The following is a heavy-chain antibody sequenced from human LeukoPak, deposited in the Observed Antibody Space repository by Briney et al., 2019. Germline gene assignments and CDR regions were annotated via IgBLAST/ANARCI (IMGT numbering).Heavy chain of an antibody. D-gene: IGHD1-26*01. J-gene: IGHJ4*02. CDR3: TMIEWERWRG. Sequence: GGYLRLSCAASGFTFRNYAMTWVRQAPEKGLEWVVNIKQNGSDKYYVDSLKGRFTVSRDNTKNSLYLQMNSLRAEDTAVYYCTMIEWERWRGWGQGTLVTVSS. CDR1: GFTFRNYA. V-gene: IGHV3-7*01. CDR2: IKQNGSDK.